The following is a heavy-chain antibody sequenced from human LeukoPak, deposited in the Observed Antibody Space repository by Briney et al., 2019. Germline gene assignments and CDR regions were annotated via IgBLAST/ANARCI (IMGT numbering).Heavy chain of an antibody. D-gene: IGHD6-19*01. Sequence: GASVKVSCKASGYTFTSYGISWVRQAPGQGLEWMGWISAYNGNTNYAQKLQGRVTMTTDTSTSTAYMELRSLRSDDTAVYYCASSGWSRDYYYYGMDVWGQGTTVTVSS. CDR2: ISAYNGNT. CDR3: ASSGWSRDYYYYGMDV. J-gene: IGHJ6*02. V-gene: IGHV1-18*01. CDR1: GYTFTSYG.